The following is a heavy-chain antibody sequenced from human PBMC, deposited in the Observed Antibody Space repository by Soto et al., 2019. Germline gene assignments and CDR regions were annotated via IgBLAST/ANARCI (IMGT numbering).Heavy chain of an antibody. D-gene: IGHD3-22*01. V-gene: IGHV1-2*02. J-gene: IGHJ4*02. CDR3: ASVRDYYDTSGYLDR. Sequence: ASVKVSGKASGHPFSGYYMHWVRQAPGQGLEWMGCINPNNGATKYAQKFQGRVTMTRDTSISTAYMELSRLGSDDTAVYYCASVRDYYDTSGYLDRWGQGTLVTVSS. CDR1: GHPFSGYY. CDR2: INPNNGAT.